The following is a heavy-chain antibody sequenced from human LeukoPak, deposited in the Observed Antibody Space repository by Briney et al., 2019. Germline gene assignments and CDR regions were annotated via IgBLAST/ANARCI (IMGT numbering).Heavy chain of an antibody. CDR3: ARRIGNAFDI. CDR1: GGSFSSYY. V-gene: IGHV4-39*01. J-gene: IGHJ3*02. CDR2: IYYSGST. Sequence: SETLSLTCAVYGGSFSSYYWGWIRQPPGKGLEWIGSIYYSGSTYYNPSLKSRVTISVDTSKNQFSLKLSSVTAADTAVYYCARRIGNAFDIWGQGTTVTVSS. D-gene: IGHD1-26*01.